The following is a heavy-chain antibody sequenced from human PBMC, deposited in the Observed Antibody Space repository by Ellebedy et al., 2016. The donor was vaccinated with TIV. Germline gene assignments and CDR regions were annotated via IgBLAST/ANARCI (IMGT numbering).Heavy chain of an antibody. Sequence: PGGSLRLSCAASGFTFSPYAMSWVRQAPGKGLEWVSGFGVSGDTTFYADSGKGRFTISRDNSKNTLFLQMNSLRAEDTAVYYCAKAEDSSGWYRLYNWFDPWGQGTLVTVSS. CDR2: FGVSGDTT. J-gene: IGHJ5*02. CDR1: GFTFSPYA. CDR3: AKAEDSSGWYRLYNWFDP. D-gene: IGHD6-19*01. V-gene: IGHV3-23*01.